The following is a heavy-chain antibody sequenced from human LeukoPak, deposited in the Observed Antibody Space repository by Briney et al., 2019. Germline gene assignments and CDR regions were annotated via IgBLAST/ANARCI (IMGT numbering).Heavy chain of an antibody. CDR3: ARGVGATNFDY. CDR2: ISSSSSTI. Sequence: GGSLRLSCAASGFTFSSYSMNWVRQAPGKGLEWVSYISSSSSTIYYADSVKGRFTISRDNAKNSLYLQMNSLRAEDTAVYYCARGVGATNFDYWGQGTLVTVSS. D-gene: IGHD1-26*01. V-gene: IGHV3-48*01. CDR1: GFTFSSYS. J-gene: IGHJ4*02.